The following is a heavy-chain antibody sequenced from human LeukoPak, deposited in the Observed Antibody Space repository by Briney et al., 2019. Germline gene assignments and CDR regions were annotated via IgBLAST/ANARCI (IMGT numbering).Heavy chain of an antibody. V-gene: IGHV3-15*01. CDR2: IKSKTDGGTT. Sequence: GGSLRLSCAASGFTFSNAWMSWVRQAPGKGLEWVGRIKSKTDGGTTDYAAPVKGRFTISRDDSKNTLYLQMNSLKTEGTAVYYCTTALVDYGMVDYYYGMDVWGQGTTVTVSS. CDR3: TTALVDYGMVDYYYGMDV. CDR1: GFTFSNAW. D-gene: IGHD4-17*01. J-gene: IGHJ6*02.